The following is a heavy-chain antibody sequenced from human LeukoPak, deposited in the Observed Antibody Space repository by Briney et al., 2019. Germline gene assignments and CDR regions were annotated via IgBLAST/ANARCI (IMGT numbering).Heavy chain of an antibody. Sequence: PGGSLRLSCAASGFIVSSKYMSWVRQAPGKGLEWVSVIYSGGSTYYAASVEGRFTISRDNSKNTVYLQMNNLRVDDTAVYYCAGAGPIDYWGQGILVTVSS. CDR3: AGAGPIDY. J-gene: IGHJ4*02. CDR1: GFIVSSKY. V-gene: IGHV3-53*01. CDR2: IYSGGST.